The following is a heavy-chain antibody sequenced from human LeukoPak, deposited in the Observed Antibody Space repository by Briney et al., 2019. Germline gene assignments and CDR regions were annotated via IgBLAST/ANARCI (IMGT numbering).Heavy chain of an antibody. J-gene: IGHJ4*02. Sequence: GRSLRLSCAASGVTFSSYGMHWVRQAPGKGLEWVAVISYDGSNKYYADSVKGRFTISRDNSKNTLYLQMNSLRAEDTAVYYCAKDHSSGWYQKRKYFDYWGQGTLVTVSS. D-gene: IGHD6-19*01. CDR1: GVTFSSYG. CDR2: ISYDGSNK. CDR3: AKDHSSGWYQKRKYFDY. V-gene: IGHV3-30*18.